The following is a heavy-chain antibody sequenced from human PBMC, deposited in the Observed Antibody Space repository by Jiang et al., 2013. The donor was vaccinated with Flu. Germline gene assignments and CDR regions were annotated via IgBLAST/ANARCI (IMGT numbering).Heavy chain of an antibody. V-gene: IGHV3-21*01. CDR3: ARDRDYYDSSGYYVNWFDP. J-gene: IGHJ5*02. Sequence: RLSCAASGFTFSSYSMNWVRQAPGKGLEWVSSISSSSSYIYYADSVKGRFTISRDNAKNSLYLQMNSLRAEDTAVYYCARDRDYYDSSGYYVNWFDPWGQGTLVTVSS. CDR1: GFTFSSYS. CDR2: ISSSSSYI. D-gene: IGHD3-22*01.